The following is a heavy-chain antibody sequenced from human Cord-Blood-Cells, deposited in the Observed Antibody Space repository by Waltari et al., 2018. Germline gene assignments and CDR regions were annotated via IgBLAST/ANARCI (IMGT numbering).Heavy chain of an antibody. CDR2: ISGSGGRT. CDR1: GFTFSSYA. CDR3: ANAVGATTDYYYYGMDV. Sequence: EVQLLESGGGLVQSGGSLRLSCAASGFTFSSYAMSWVRQAPGKGLEWVSAISGSGGRTYYADSVKGRFTISRDNSKNTLYLQMNSLRAEDTAVYYCANAVGATTDYYYYGMDVWGQGTTVTVSS. V-gene: IGHV3-23*01. J-gene: IGHJ6*02. D-gene: IGHD1-26*01.